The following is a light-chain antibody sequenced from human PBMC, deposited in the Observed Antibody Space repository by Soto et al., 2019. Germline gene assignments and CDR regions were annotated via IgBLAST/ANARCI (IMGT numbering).Light chain of an antibody. J-gene: IGLJ2*01. Sequence: QSVLTQPPSVSGAPGQRVTISCTGSSSNIGAGYDVHWYQQLPGTAPKLLIYVNNNRPSGVPDRFSGSKSGTSASLAITGLQAEDEADYYCQSYDSSRSGPVVFGGGTKLTVL. V-gene: IGLV1-40*01. CDR3: QSYDSSRSGPVV. CDR1: SSNIGAGYD. CDR2: VNN.